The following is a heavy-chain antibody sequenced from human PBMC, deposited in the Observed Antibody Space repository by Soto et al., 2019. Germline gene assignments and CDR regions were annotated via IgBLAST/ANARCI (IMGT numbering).Heavy chain of an antibody. V-gene: IGHV3-53*01. Sequence: EVPLVESGGGLIQPGGSLRLSCAASGFTVSSNYMSWVRQAPGKGLEWVSVIYSGGSTYYADSVKGRFTISRDNSKNTLYLQMNSLRAEDTAVYYCARDRVESGYPEYFQHWGQGTLVTVS. CDR1: GFTVSSNY. CDR3: ARDRVESGYPEYFQH. CDR2: IYSGGST. D-gene: IGHD3-22*01. J-gene: IGHJ1*01.